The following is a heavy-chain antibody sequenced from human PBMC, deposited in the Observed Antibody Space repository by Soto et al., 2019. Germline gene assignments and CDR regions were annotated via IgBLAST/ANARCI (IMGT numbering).Heavy chain of an antibody. CDR3: ARVGYYGDYNY. CDR2: MNPNSGNT. CDR1: GGTFSSYA. Sequence: ASVKVSCKASGGTFSSYAISWVRQAPGQGLEWMGWMNPNSGNTGYAQKFQGRVTMTRNTSISTAYMELSSLRFEDTAVYYCARVGYYGDYNYWGQGTLVTVS. J-gene: IGHJ4*02. V-gene: IGHV1-8*02. D-gene: IGHD4-17*01.